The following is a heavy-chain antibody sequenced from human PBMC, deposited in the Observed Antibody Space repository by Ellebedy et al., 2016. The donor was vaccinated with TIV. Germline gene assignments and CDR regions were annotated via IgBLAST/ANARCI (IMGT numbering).Heavy chain of an antibody. CDR1: GGSISSGDYY. CDR3: AREVTIFGVVTYMDV. Sequence: LRLSXTVSGGSISSGDYYWSWIRQPPGKGLEWIGYIYYSGSTYYNPSLKSRVTISVDTSKNQFSLKLSSVTAADTAVYYCAREVTIFGVVTYMDVWGKGITVTVSS. CDR2: IYYSGST. J-gene: IGHJ6*03. V-gene: IGHV4-30-4*01. D-gene: IGHD3-3*01.